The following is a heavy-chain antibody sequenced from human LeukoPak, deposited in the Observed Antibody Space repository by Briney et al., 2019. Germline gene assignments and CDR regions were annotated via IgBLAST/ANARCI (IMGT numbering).Heavy chain of an antibody. J-gene: IGHJ4*02. CDR1: GFTFSSYW. CDR2: IKQDGSEK. CDR3: ARESNTVTYIFDY. Sequence: GGSLRLSCAVSGFTFSSYWMSWVRQAPGKGLEWVANIKQDGSEKYYVDSVKGRFTISRDNAKKSLYLQMNSLRAEDTAVYYCARESNTVTYIFDYWSQGTLVTVSS. D-gene: IGHD4-17*01. V-gene: IGHV3-7*03.